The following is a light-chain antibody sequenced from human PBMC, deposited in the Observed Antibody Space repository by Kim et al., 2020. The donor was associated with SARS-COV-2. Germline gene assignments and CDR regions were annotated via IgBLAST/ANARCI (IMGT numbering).Light chain of an antibody. CDR2: GAS. CDR1: RSVSSGY. J-gene: IGKJ3*01. CDR3: QQGFT. Sequence: LSLSPGERATLSCRASRSVSSGYLAWYQQKPAQAPRLLIYGASRRATGTPDRFSGSGSGTDFTLTISRLEPEDFAVYYCQQGFTFGPGTKVDIK. V-gene: IGKV3-20*01.